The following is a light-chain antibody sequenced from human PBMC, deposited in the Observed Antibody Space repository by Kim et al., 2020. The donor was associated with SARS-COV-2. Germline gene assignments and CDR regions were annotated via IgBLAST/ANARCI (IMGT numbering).Light chain of an antibody. CDR1: QSIGDW. V-gene: IGKV3-11*01. J-gene: IGKJ4*01. CDR2: DAS. Sequence: LSPRAQSTLSCRASQSIGDWLACYQQRYGQAPRLPIYDASIRATRIPARFSCSGSGTDFTLTISSLEPEDFAVYYCQQRRTWPLTFGGGTKVDIK. CDR3: QQRRTWPLT.